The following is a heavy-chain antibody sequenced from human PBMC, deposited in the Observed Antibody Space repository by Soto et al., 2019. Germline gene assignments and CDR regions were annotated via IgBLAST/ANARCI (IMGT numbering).Heavy chain of an antibody. CDR2: ISGGGYTA. CDR1: GLTSRSHA. V-gene: IGHV3-23*01. D-gene: IGHD5-12*01. J-gene: IGHJ4*02. CDR3: AKAKGAATMKSNFDY. Sequence: EVQLLESGGGLVQPGGSLRLSCVVSGLTSRSHAMSWVRQAPGQGLEWVAGISGGGYTAYYPDSVRGRFTISRDNSKNAVYLQIDHLRAAHTAVYCCAKAKGAATMKSNFDYWGQGAVVSVSS.